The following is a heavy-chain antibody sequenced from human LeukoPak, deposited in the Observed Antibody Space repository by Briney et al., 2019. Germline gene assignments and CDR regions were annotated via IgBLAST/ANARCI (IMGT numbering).Heavy chain of an antibody. J-gene: IGHJ4*02. Sequence: ASVKVSCEASGYTFTTHYMHWVRQAPGQGLEWMGIINPRGGTTNYAQKFHVRVTMTRDTSTTTLSMELRSLRSKATAVYYCGRGRPGSGWSFDYGGQGTLVTVSS. CDR3: GRGRPGSGWSFDY. V-gene: IGHV1-46*01. CDR1: GYTFTTHY. D-gene: IGHD6-19*01. CDR2: INPRGGTT.